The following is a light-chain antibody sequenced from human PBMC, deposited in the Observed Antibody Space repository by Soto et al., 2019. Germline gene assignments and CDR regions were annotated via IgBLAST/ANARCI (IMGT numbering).Light chain of an antibody. CDR2: DAS. Sequence: EIVLTQSPATLSLSPGERATLSCRASQSVRNYLAWYLQKPGQAPRLLIYDASNRATGIPARFSGSGSGTVFTLTISSLEPEDFAVYYCHQRINWPPITFGQGTRLEIK. CDR1: QSVRNY. CDR3: HQRINWPPIT. V-gene: IGKV3-11*01. J-gene: IGKJ5*01.